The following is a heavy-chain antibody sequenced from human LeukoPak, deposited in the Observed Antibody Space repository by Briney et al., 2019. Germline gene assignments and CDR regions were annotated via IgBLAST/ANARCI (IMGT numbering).Heavy chain of an antibody. CDR2: IWYDGSNK. CDR1: GFTFSSYG. V-gene: IGHV3-33*01. Sequence: GGSLRLSCAASGFTFSSYGMHWVRQAPGKGLEWVAVIWYDGSNKYYADSVKGRFTISRDNSKNTLYLQMNSLRAEDTAVYYCARDYPGIAAARDAFDIWGQGTMVTVSS. D-gene: IGHD6-13*01. J-gene: IGHJ3*02. CDR3: ARDYPGIAAARDAFDI.